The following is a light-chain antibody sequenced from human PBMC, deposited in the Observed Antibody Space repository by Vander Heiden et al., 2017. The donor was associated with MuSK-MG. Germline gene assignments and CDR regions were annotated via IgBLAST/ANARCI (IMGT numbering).Light chain of an antibody. V-gene: IGKV3-11*01. CDR1: QSVSSY. Sequence: IVLTQSPVTLSLSPGERATLSCRASQSVSSYLAWYQHKPGQAPRLLIYDASNRATDIPARFSGSGSGTDFTLTISSLEPEDFAVYYCQQRSNGLTFGGGTKVEIK. CDR2: DAS. J-gene: IGKJ4*01. CDR3: QQRSNGLT.